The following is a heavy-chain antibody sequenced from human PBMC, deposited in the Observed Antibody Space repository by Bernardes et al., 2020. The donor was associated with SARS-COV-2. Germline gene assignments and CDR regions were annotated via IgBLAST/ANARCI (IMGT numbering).Heavy chain of an antibody. CDR1: GGSISSYY. D-gene: IGHD6-13*01. CDR2: IYTSGST. CDR3: ARVLVDYYYGMDV. J-gene: IGHJ6*02. V-gene: IGHV4-4*07. Sequence: SETLSLTCTVSGGSISSYYWSWIRQPPGKGLEWIGRIYTSGSTNYNPSLKSRVTISVDTSKNTLYLQMNSLRAEDTAVYYCARVLVDYYYGMDVWGQGTTVTVSS.